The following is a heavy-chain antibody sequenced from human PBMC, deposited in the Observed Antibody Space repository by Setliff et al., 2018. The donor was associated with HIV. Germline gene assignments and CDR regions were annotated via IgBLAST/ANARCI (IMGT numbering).Heavy chain of an antibody. CDR3: ARDWRHGYDLNFDY. D-gene: IGHD5-12*01. Sequence: PGGSLRLSCAASGFSFNTYSMSWVRQAPGKGLEWVSSISSSGTYIYHAHSMKARFTISRDKAGNSLYLQMNSLRAEDTAMYYCARDWRHGYDLNFDYWGQGTLVTVSS. J-gene: IGHJ4*02. CDR1: GFSFNTYS. CDR2: ISSSGTYI. V-gene: IGHV3-21*01.